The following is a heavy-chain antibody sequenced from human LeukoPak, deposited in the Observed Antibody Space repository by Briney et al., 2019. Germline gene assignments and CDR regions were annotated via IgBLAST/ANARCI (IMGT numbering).Heavy chain of an antibody. Sequence: GASVKVSCKASGGTFSSYAISWVRQAPGQGLEWMGRVIPIFGTANYAQKFQGRVTITADESTSTAYMELSSLRSEDTAVYYCARERYHLDYYSGMDVWGQGTTVTVSS. D-gene: IGHD1-20*01. J-gene: IGHJ6*02. CDR3: ARERYHLDYYSGMDV. CDR2: VIPIFGTA. V-gene: IGHV1-69*13. CDR1: GGTFSSYA.